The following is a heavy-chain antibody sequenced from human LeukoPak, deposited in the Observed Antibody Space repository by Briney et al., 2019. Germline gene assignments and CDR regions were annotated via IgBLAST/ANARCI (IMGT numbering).Heavy chain of an antibody. CDR3: ARGGLYCSSTSCYGIEY. V-gene: IGHV1-18*04. CDR2: ISAYNGNT. J-gene: IGHJ4*02. D-gene: IGHD2-2*01. CDR1: GYTFTSYG. Sequence: GASVKVSCKAAGYTFTSYGISWVRQAPGQGLEWMGWISAYNGNTTYAQKRQGRVTMTKDTSTSTVYMELRSLRSDDTAVYYCARGGLYCSSTSCYGIEYWGQGTLVTVSS.